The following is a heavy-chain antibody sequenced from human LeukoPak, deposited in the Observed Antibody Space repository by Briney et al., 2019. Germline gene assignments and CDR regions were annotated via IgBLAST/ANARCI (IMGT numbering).Heavy chain of an antibody. CDR1: GFTFSSYW. Sequence: GSLRLSCEASGFTFSSYWMHWVRQAPGKGLEWVSAISGSGGSTYYADSVKGRFTISRDNSKNTLYLQMNSLRAEDTAVYYCAKVGSVRELFPDYWGQGTLVTVSS. D-gene: IGHD1-26*01. V-gene: IGHV3-23*01. J-gene: IGHJ4*02. CDR2: ISGSGGST. CDR3: AKVGSVRELFPDY.